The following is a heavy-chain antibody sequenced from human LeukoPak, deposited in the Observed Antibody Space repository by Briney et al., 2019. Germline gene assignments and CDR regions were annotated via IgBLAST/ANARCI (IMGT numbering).Heavy chain of an antibody. CDR3: ALFAGLHSAMDGY. D-gene: IGHD5-18*01. V-gene: IGHV3-74*01. CDR1: GFPFSSYW. J-gene: IGHJ4*02. Sequence: GSLLLSCAASGFPFSSYWMHWVRQAPGKGLGGVSRISSDGRSTNFADSVKGRFTISRDNAKNTLYLQMTGLRAEDTAVYYCALFAGLHSAMDGYWGQGTLVTVSS. CDR2: ISSDGRST.